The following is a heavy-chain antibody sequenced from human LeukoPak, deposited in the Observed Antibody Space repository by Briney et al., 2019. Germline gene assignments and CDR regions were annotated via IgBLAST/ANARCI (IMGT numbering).Heavy chain of an antibody. J-gene: IGHJ4*02. D-gene: IGHD3-3*01. CDR1: GGSISSSSYY. CDR3: ARLKPSPYDFWSGYYQDPDY. CDR2: IYYSGST. Sequence: SETLSLTCTVSGGSISSSSYYWGWIRQPPGKGLEWIGSIYYSGSTYYNPSLKSRVTISVDTSKNQFSLKLSSVTAADTAVYYRARLKPSPYDFWSGYYQDPDYWGQGTLVTVSS. V-gene: IGHV4-39*01.